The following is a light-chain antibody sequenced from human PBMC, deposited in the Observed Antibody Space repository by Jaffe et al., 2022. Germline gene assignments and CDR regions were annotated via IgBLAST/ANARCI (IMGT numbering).Light chain of an antibody. CDR1: SSDVGGYNY. V-gene: IGLV2-14*01. Sequence: QSALTQPASMSGSPGQSITISCTGTSSDVGGYNYVSWYQQHQQHPGKAPKLVIYEVTNRPSGVSYRFSGSKSGNTASLTISGLQAEDEADYYCSSYTSSSTWVFGGGTKLTVL. CDR3: SSYTSSSTWV. CDR2: EVT. J-gene: IGLJ3*02.